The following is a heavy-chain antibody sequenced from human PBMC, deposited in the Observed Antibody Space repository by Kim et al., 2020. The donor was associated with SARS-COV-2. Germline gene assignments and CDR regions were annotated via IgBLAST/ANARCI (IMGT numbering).Heavy chain of an antibody. CDR2: ISSSGSTI. D-gene: IGHD5-18*01. Sequence: GGSLRLSCAASGFTFSSYEMNWVRQAPGKGLEWVSYISSSGSTIYYADSVKGRFTISRDNAKNSLYLQMNSLRAEDTAVYYCASLPSSELWSKNGAIGDNGYWGQGTLVTVSS. CDR3: ASLPSSELWSKNGAIGDNGY. V-gene: IGHV3-48*03. CDR1: GFTFSSYE. J-gene: IGHJ4*02.